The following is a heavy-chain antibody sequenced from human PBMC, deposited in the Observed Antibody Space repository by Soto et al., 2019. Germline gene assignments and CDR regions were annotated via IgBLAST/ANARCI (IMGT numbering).Heavy chain of an antibody. CDR2: ILYDGSNK. CDR1: GFTFSSYG. D-gene: IGHD1-26*01. V-gene: IGHV3-30*18. Sequence: QVQLVESGGGVVQPGRSLRLSCAASGFTFSSYGMHWVRQAPGKGLEWVAVILYDGSNKYYADSVKGRFTISRDNSKNTLYLQMNSLRAEDTAVYYCAKDRDSGSYIFDYWGQGTLVTVSS. CDR3: AKDRDSGSYIFDY. J-gene: IGHJ4*02.